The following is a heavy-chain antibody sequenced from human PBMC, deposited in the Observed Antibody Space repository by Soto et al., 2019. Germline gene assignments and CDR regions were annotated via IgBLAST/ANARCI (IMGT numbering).Heavy chain of an antibody. CDR2: TSYDGSDK. Sequence: QVHLVESGGGVVQPGTSLRVSCVGSGFTFRSYVIHWFRQAPGKGLEWVALTSYDGSDKYYDDSVRGRFTISRDNSRNTVDLQMDSLRLEDTALYYCARWGTTGGLDVWGQGTLVSVSS. J-gene: IGHJ1*01. V-gene: IGHV3-30*19. D-gene: IGHD3-16*01. CDR1: GFTFRSYV. CDR3: ARWGTTGGLDV.